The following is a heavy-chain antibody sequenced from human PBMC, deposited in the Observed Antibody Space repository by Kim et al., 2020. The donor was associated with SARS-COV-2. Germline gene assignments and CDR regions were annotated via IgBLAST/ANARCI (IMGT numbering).Heavy chain of an antibody. CDR2: IIPIFGTA. Sequence: SVKVSCKASGGTFSSYAISWVRQAPGQGLEWMGGIIPIFGTANYAQKFQGRVTITADESTSTAYMELSSLRSEDTAVYYCARDFRYCSSTSCPINWFDPWGQGTLVTVSS. V-gene: IGHV1-69*13. CDR1: GGTFSSYA. CDR3: ARDFRYCSSTSCPINWFDP. D-gene: IGHD2-2*01. J-gene: IGHJ5*02.